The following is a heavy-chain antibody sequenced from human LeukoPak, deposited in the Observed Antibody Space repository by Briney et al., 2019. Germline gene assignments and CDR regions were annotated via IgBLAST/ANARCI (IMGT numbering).Heavy chain of an antibody. V-gene: IGHV4-59*01. Sequence: EASETLSLTCTVSGGSISSYYWSWIRQPPGKGLEWIGYIYYSGSTNYNPSLKSRVTISADTSKNQFSLKLSSVTAADTAVYYCARCVSSGWYGGGWFDPWGQGTLVTVSS. J-gene: IGHJ5*02. CDR3: ARCVSSGWYGGGWFDP. CDR1: GGSISSYY. CDR2: IYYSGST. D-gene: IGHD6-19*01.